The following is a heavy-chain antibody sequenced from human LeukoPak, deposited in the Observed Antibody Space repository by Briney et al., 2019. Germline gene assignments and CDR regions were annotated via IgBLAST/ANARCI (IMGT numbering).Heavy chain of an antibody. D-gene: IGHD5-24*01. CDR3: ARRDGYKYDY. CDR1: GGSISSSSYY. J-gene: IGHJ4*02. CDR2: IYYSGST. V-gene: IGHV4-39*01. Sequence: SETLSLTCTASGGSISSSSYYWGWIRQPPGKGLEWIGSIYYSGSTYYNPSLKSRVTISVDTSKNQFSLKLSSVTAADTAVYYCARRDGYKYDYWGQGTLVTVSS.